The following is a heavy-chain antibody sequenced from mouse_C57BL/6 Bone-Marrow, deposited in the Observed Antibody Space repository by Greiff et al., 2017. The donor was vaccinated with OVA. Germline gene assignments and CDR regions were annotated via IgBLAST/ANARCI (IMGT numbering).Heavy chain of an antibody. CDR3: ARKGYYGSSYVYFDV. V-gene: IGHV1-63*01. Sequence: VQLQESGAELVRPGTSVKMSCKASGYTFTNYWIGWAKQRPGHGLEWIGDIYPGGGYTNYNEKLKGKATLTADTSSSTAYMQFSSLKSEDSAIYYCARKGYYGSSYVYFDVWGTGTTVTVSS. CDR1: GYTFTNYW. D-gene: IGHD1-1*01. J-gene: IGHJ1*03. CDR2: IYPGGGYT.